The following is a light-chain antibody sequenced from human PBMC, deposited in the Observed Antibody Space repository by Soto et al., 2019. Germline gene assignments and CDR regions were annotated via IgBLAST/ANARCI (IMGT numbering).Light chain of an antibody. CDR3: QHYGTSAL. J-gene: IGKJ3*01. CDR1: QSVSDVY. V-gene: IGKV3-20*01. Sequence: EIVLTQAPATLSLSPGERATLSCRASQSVSDVYLAWYQQKPGQAPRLLIHASNGDTGIPYRISGSGSGTDFTLTISRLEPEDFGVYYCQHYGTSALFGPGTKVDIK. CDR2: AS.